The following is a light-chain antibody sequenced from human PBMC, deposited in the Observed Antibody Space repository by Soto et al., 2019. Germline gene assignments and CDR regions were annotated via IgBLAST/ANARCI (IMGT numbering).Light chain of an antibody. Sequence: EIVLTQSPGTLSLSPGERATLSCRASQSVSSSYLAWCQQKPGQAPRLLIYGASSRATGIPDRFSGSGSGTDFTLTISRLEPEDFAVYYCQQYGSSPPWTFGQGTKV. CDR3: QQYGSSPPWT. CDR2: GAS. V-gene: IGKV3-20*01. J-gene: IGKJ1*01. CDR1: QSVSSSY.